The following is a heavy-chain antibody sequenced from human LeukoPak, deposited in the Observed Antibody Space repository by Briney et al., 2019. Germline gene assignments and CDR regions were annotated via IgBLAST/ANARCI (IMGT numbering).Heavy chain of an antibody. CDR1: GFTFSDST. Sequence: GGSLKLSCAPSGFTFSDSTLHWVRQASGKGPEWVGRIGSKRNNYATKYADSVRGRFPISRDDSRNTAYLQMNSLKIEDTAMYYCTRGRYGSGSFDYWGQGTLVPVSS. V-gene: IGHV3-73*01. J-gene: IGHJ4*02. CDR3: TRGRYGSGSFDY. D-gene: IGHD3-10*01. CDR2: IGSKRNNYAT.